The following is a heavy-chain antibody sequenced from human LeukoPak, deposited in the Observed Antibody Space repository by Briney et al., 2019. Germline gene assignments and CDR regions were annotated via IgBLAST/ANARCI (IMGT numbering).Heavy chain of an antibody. J-gene: IGHJ4*02. CDR2: INSDGSST. CDR3: ARSPGYSDSSGYYFYYFDY. CDR1: RFTFSTYW. V-gene: IGHV3-74*01. D-gene: IGHD3-22*01. Sequence: GGSLRLSCAASRFTFSTYWMHWVRQAPGKGLVWVSRINSDGSSTGYADSVKGRFTISRDNAKNTLYLQMNSLTAEDTAVYYCARSPGYSDSSGYYFYYFDYWGQGTLVTVSS.